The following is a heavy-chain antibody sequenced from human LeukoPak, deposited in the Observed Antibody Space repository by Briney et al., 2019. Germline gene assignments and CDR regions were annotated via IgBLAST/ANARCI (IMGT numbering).Heavy chain of an antibody. D-gene: IGHD3-22*01. Sequence: AGSLTLSCAASGFTISSYAMSWLRQAQGQGLEWVSIITGSGGSTYYADSVKGRFTISRDSSKSNQYLQMNSLRAEDTAVYYCAKEVGDDSSAVFVDSWGQGTLGTVSS. V-gene: IGHV3-23*01. CDR1: GFTISSYA. CDR3: AKEVGDDSSAVFVDS. CDR2: ITGSGGST. J-gene: IGHJ4*02.